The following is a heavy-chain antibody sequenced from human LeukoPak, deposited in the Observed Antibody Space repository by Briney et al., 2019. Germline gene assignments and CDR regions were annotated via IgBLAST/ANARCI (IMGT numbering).Heavy chain of an antibody. V-gene: IGHV1-8*01. D-gene: IGHD3-22*01. J-gene: IGHJ1*01. CDR3: ARGGHYDSSGYYYRDFQH. CDR1: GYTFTSYD. CDR2: MNPNSGNT. Sequence: ASVKVSCKASGYTFTSYDINWVRQATGQGLEWMGWMNPNSGNTGYAQKFQGRVTMTRNTSISTAYMELSSLRSEDTAVYYCARGGHYDSSGYYYRDFQHWGQGTLVTVSS.